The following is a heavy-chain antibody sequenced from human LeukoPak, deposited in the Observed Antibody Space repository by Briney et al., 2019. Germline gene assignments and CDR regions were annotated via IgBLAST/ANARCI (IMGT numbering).Heavy chain of an antibody. CDR3: AVGAAEVPIDY. CDR2: ISAYNGNT. CDR1: GYTFSGFY. V-gene: IGHV1-18*04. D-gene: IGHD1-26*01. J-gene: IGHJ4*02. Sequence: ASVKVSCKASGYTFSGFYIHWVRQAPGQGLEWMGWISAYNGNTNYAQKLQGRVTMTTDTSTSTAYMELRSLRSDDTAVYYCAVGAAEVPIDYWGQGTLVTVSS.